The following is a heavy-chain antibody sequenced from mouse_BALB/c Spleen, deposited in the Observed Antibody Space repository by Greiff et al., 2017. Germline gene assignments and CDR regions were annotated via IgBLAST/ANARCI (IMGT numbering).Heavy chain of an antibody. Sequence: VQLQQSGAELVKPGASVKLSCTASGFNIKDTYMHWVKQRPEQGLEWIGRIDPANGNTKYDPKFQGKATITADTSSNTAYLQLSSLTSEDTAVYYCALYGNYGGFDYWGQGTTLTVSS. CDR2: IDPANGNT. CDR1: GFNIKDTY. D-gene: IGHD2-1*01. V-gene: IGHV14-3*02. J-gene: IGHJ2*01. CDR3: ALYGNYGGFDY.